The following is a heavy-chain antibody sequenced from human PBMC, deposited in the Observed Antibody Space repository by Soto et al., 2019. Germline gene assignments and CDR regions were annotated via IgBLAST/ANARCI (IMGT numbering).Heavy chain of an antibody. V-gene: IGHV4-31*03. D-gene: IGHD2-21*02. CDR1: GGSISSGGYY. CDR3: ARDAAYCGGDCYLIDAFDI. Sequence: SETLSLTCTVSGGSISSGGYYWSWIRQHPGKGLEWIGYIYYSGSTYYKPSLKSRVTISVDTSKNQFSLKLSSVTAADTAVYYCARDAAYCGGDCYLIDAFDIWGQGTMVTVSS. J-gene: IGHJ3*02. CDR2: IYYSGST.